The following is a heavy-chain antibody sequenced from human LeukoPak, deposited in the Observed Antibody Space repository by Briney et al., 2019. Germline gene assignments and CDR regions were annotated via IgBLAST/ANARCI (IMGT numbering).Heavy chain of an antibody. J-gene: IGHJ3*01. CDR3: ARAGYYGDDAFDL. V-gene: IGHV3-7*01. CDR1: GFTIGSYW. CDR2: IRQDGSEK. Sequence: GGSLRLSCVASGFTIGSYWMSWVRQAPGKGLEWVADIRQDGSEKYYVDSVKGRLTISRDNAKNSLYLQMNNLTAADTAIYYCARAGYYGDDAFDLWGQGTRVTVSS. D-gene: IGHD2/OR15-2a*01.